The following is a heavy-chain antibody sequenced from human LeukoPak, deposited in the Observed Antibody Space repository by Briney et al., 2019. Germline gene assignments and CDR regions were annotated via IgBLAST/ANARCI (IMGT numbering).Heavy chain of an antibody. J-gene: IGHJ4*02. Sequence: SETLSLTCTVSGGSISSGGYYWSWIRQHPGKGLEWIGYIYYSGSTYYNPSLKSRVTISVDTSKNQFSLKLSSVTAADTAVYYCARAYCGGGCYFPSYYFDYWGQGTLVTVSS. D-gene: IGHD2-21*02. CDR1: GGSISSGGYY. V-gene: IGHV4-31*03. CDR2: IYYSGST. CDR3: ARAYCGGGCYFPSYYFDY.